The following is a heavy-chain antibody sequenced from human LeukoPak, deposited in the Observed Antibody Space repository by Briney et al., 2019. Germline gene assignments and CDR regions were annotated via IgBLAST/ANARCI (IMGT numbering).Heavy chain of an antibody. Sequence: ASVKVSCKASGYTFTGYYMHWVRQAPGQGLEWTGRINPNSGGTNYGQKFQGRVTMTRDTSISTAYMELSRLRPDDTAVYYCASGDRITISARGYYFDYWGQGTLVTVSS. CDR3: ASGDRITISARGYYFDY. CDR1: GYTFTGYY. V-gene: IGHV1-2*02. CDR2: INPNSGGT. J-gene: IGHJ4*02. D-gene: IGHD3-3*01.